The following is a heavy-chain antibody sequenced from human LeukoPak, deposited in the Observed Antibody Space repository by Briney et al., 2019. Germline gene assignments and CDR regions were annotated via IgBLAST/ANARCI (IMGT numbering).Heavy chain of an antibody. D-gene: IGHD6-19*01. CDR2: INHSGST. Sequence: SETLSLTCAVYGGSFSGYYWSCMPQPPRRGLECIGEINHSGSTNYNPSLQSRVTISVDTSKNQFSLKLSAVTAADTAVYYCARGRWAVAVRSYNWFDPWGQGTLVTVSS. CDR1: GGSFSGYY. CDR3: ARGRWAVAVRSYNWFDP. J-gene: IGHJ5*02. V-gene: IGHV4-34*01.